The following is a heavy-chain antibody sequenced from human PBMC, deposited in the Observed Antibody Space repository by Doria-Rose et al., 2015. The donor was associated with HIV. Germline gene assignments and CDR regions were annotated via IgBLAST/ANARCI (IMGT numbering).Heavy chain of an antibody. V-gene: IGHV3-33*06. CDR2: IWYDGSLK. J-gene: IGHJ4*02. CDR3: AKMNDFGSGSYAPDD. D-gene: IGHD3-10*01. CDR1: GFTFSSYG. Sequence: VQLLESGGGVVPPGRSLRLSCTASGFTFSSYGMHWVRQAPGKGLEWVAVIWYDGSLKYYADSVKGRFTISRDNSKNTLYLLMNSPRAEDTAIYYCAKMNDFGSGSYAPDDWGQGTLVTVSS.